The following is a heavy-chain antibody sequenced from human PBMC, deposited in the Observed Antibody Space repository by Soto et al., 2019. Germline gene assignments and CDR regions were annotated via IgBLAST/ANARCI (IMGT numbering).Heavy chain of an antibody. CDR1: GFTFSSHA. Sequence: LRLSCVASGFTFSSHAMHWVRQAPGKGLEWVAVIWYDGSKKYYADSVKGRFTVARDDSKNTLYLQMNSLRVEDTAVYYCARDPGYSNYDFDYWGQGPLVTVSS. D-gene: IGHD5-12*01. CDR3: ARDPGYSNYDFDY. CDR2: IWYDGSKK. J-gene: IGHJ4*02. V-gene: IGHV3-33*01.